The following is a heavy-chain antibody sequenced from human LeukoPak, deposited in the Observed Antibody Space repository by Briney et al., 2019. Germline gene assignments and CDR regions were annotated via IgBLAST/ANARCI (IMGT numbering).Heavy chain of an antibody. CDR3: ARAGEYCSDGSCYSENYYFDY. D-gene: IGHD2-15*01. J-gene: IGHJ4*02. CDR1: GFSFTNCA. V-gene: IGHV3-23*01. Sequence: GGSLRLSCTASGFSFTNCAMTWVRQAPGKGLEWVSGITGSGGSTYYSVKGRFTISRDNSKNTLFLQMSSLRAEDTAIYYCARAGEYCSDGSCYSENYYFDYWGQGTLVTVSS. CDR2: ITGSGGST.